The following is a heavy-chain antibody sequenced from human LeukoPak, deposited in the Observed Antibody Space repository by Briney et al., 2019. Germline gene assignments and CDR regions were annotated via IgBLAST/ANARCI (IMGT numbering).Heavy chain of an antibody. CDR2: MNPNSGNT. CDR1: GYTFTSYD. CDR3: ARGVSGRRIKTRYYFDY. D-gene: IGHD6-19*01. V-gene: IGHV1-8*01. J-gene: IGHJ4*02. Sequence: GASVKVSCKASGYTFTSYDINWVRQATGQGLEWMGWMNPNSGNTGYAQKFQGRVTMTRNTSISTAYMELSSLRSEDTAVYYCARGVSGRRIKTRYYFDYWGPGNLVTVSS.